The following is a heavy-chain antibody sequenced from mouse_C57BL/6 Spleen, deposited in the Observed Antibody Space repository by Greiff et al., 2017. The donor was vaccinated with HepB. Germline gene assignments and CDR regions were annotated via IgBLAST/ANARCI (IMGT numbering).Heavy chain of an antibody. CDR3: ARGPLYGSSPYYFDY. CDR2: ISDGGSYT. D-gene: IGHD1-1*01. J-gene: IGHJ2*01. CDR1: GFTFSSFA. V-gene: IGHV5-4*01. Sequence: EVQRVESGGGLVKPGGFLKLSCAASGFTFSSFAMSWVRPTPEKRLEWVATISDGGSYTYYPDNVKGRFTISRDNAKNNLYLQMSHLKSEDTAMYYCARGPLYGSSPYYFDYWGQGTTLTVSS.